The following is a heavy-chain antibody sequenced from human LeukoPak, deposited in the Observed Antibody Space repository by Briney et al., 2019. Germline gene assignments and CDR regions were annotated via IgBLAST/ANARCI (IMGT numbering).Heavy chain of an antibody. Sequence: SETLSLTCTVSGGSISHYYWSWIRQPPGKGLEGIGCIYYSGSTNYNPSLNSRVTISVDTSKNQFSLKLSSVTAADTAVYYWACAPPPYSSSWDYYFDYWGQGTLVTVSS. CDR1: GGSISHYY. V-gene: IGHV4-59*01. CDR3: ACAPPPYSSSWDYYFDY. J-gene: IGHJ4*02. D-gene: IGHD6-13*01. CDR2: IYYSGST.